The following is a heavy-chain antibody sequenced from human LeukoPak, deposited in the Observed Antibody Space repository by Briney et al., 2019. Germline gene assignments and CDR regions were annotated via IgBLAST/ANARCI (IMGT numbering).Heavy chain of an antibody. CDR1: GFPVSINS. D-gene: IGHD4-17*01. Sequence: GGSLRLSCTVSGFPVSINSMSWVRQAPGKGLEWVSFIYSGGNTHYSDSVKGRFTISRDSSKNTLYLQMNSLRAEDTAVYYCARRAGEYSHPYDYWGQGTLDTVSS. J-gene: IGHJ4*02. CDR2: IYSGGNT. CDR3: ARRAGEYSHPYDY. V-gene: IGHV3-53*01.